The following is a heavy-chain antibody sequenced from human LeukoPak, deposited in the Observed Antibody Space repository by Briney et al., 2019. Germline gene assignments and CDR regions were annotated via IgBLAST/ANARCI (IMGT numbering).Heavy chain of an antibody. D-gene: IGHD2-15*01. CDR3: ARHLVVAATEDAFDI. V-gene: IGHV4-34*01. CDR2: INHSGST. Sequence: PSETLSLTCAVYGGSFSGYYWSWIRQPPGKGLEWIGEINHSGSTNYNPSLKSRVTISVDTSKNQFSLKLSSVTAADTAVYYCARHLVVAATEDAFDIWGQGTMVTVSS. CDR1: GGSFSGYY. J-gene: IGHJ3*02.